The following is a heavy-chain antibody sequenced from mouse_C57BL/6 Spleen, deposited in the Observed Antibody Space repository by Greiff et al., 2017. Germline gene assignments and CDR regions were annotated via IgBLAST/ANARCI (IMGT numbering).Heavy chain of an antibody. Sequence: QVQLQQPGAELVRPGSSVKLSCKASGYTFTSYWMHWVKQRPIQGLEWIGNIDPSDSETHYNQKFKDKATLTVDKSSSTAYMQLSSLTSEDSAVYYCARSGGNTPLDYWGQGTTLTVSS. V-gene: IGHV1-52*01. CDR1: GYTFTSYW. J-gene: IGHJ2*01. CDR3: ARSGGNTPLDY. CDR2: IDPSDSET. D-gene: IGHD3-1*01.